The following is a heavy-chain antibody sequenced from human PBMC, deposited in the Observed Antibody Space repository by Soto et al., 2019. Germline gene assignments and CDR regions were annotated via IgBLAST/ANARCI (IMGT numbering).Heavy chain of an antibody. CDR2: IKQDGSEK. V-gene: IGHV3-7*05. CDR3: ARERNYYDSSGRIYYFDY. J-gene: IGHJ4*02. Sequence: GGSLRLSCAASGFTFSSYWMSWVRQAPGKGLEWVANIKQDGSEKYYVDSVKGRFTISRDNAKNSLYLQMNSLRAEDTAVYYCARERNYYDSSGRIYYFDYWGQGTLVTVSS. D-gene: IGHD3-22*01. CDR1: GFTFSSYW.